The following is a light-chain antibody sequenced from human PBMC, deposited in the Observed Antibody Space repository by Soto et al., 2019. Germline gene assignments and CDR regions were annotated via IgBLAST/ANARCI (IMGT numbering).Light chain of an antibody. Sequence: DIVLTQSPGTLSLSPGERATLSCRTSESISSEYLAWYQQRPGQAPRLLIYGASSRATGVPDRFSGSGSGTDFTLTITGLEPEDFAVYYCEQYNNWSSITFGQGTRLEIK. CDR1: ESISSEY. CDR3: EQYNNWSSIT. V-gene: IGKV3-20*01. CDR2: GAS. J-gene: IGKJ5*01.